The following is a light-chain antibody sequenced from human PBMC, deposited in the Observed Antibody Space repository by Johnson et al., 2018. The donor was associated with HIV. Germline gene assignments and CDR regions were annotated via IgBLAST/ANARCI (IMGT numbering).Light chain of an antibody. CDR2: ENN. CDR3: GTWDSSLTASYV. J-gene: IGLJ1*01. CDR1: SSNIGNNY. Sequence: HSALTQPPSVSAAPGQKVTISCSGSSSNIGNNYVSWYQQLPGTAPNLLIYENNKRPSGIPDRFSGSKSGPSATLGITGLQTGDEADYYCGTWDSSLTASYVFGTGTKVTVL. V-gene: IGLV1-51*02.